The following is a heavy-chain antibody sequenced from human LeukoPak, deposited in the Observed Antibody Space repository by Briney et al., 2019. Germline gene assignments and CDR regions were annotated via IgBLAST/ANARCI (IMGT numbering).Heavy chain of an antibody. CDR2: IHHSGST. V-gene: IGHV4-38-2*02. CDR1: GYSISSGYY. CDR3: ARVAAGIGFFRH. Sequence: SETLSLTCIVSGYSISSGYYWGWIRQPPGKGVEWIGNIHHSGSTYYNPSLKSRVTISVDTSKNQLSLKLNSVTAADTAVYYCARVAAGIGFFRHWGQGTLVTVSS. J-gene: IGHJ1*01. D-gene: IGHD6-13*01.